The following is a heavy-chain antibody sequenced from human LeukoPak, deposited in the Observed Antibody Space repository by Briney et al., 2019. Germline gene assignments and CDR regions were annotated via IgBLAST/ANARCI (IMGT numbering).Heavy chain of an antibody. J-gene: IGHJ4*02. CDR2: ISGSGRTT. D-gene: IGHD2-15*01. Sequence: GGSLRLSCAASGFTFSNHAMSWVRQTPGKGLQGVSVISGSGRTTEYADSVKGRFTISRDNSKNTLSLQMNSLRVEDTAIYYCAKNVVVKRYIDYWGQGTLVTVSS. CDR1: GFTFSNHA. CDR3: AKNVVVKRYIDY. V-gene: IGHV3-23*01.